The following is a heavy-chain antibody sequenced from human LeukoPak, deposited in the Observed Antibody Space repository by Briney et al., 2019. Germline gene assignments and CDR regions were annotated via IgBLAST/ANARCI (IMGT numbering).Heavy chain of an antibody. J-gene: IGHJ4*02. V-gene: IGHV3-23*01. D-gene: IGHD2-2*01. CDR3: AKDALRTKTYYFDY. CDR1: GFTFSSYA. CDR2: ISGSGGST. Sequence: GGSLRLSCAASGFTFSSYAMSWVRQAPGKGLEWVPSISGSGGSTYYADSVKGRFTISRDDSKNTLYLQMNSLRAEDTAVYYCAKDALRTKTYYFDYWGQGTLVTVSS.